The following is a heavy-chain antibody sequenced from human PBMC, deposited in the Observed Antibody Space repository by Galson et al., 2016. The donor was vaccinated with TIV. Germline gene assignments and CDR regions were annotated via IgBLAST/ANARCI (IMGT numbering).Heavy chain of an antibody. V-gene: IGHV4-31*09. CDR3: AKITNTIGTYYFDY. Sequence: TLSLTCTVSGGSISSGNYYWSWIRQHPGKGLEWIGYIYYSGSTYYNPSLKSRVTISVDKSKNQFSLKLSSVIAADTAVYYCAKITNTIGTYYFDYWGQGTLVTVSS. J-gene: IGHJ4*02. CDR1: GGSISSGNYY. D-gene: IGHD3-3*01. CDR2: IYYSGST.